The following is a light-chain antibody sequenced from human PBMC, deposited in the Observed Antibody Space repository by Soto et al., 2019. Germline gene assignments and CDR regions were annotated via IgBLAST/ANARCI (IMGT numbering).Light chain of an antibody. CDR2: EVS. CDR3: MQSIEPPFT. V-gene: IGKV2D-29*01. J-gene: IGKJ3*01. CDR1: QTLLHSDGKTY. Sequence: PATISCKSSQTLLHSDGKTYLYWYLQKPGQPPQLLIYEVSSRFSGVPDRFSGIGSGTDFTRKISRVEADDVGIYYCMQSIEPPFTFGPGTRVDIK.